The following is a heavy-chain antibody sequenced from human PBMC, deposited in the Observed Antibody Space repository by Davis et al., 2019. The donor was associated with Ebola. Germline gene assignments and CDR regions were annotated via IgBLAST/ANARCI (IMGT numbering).Heavy chain of an antibody. D-gene: IGHD3-10*01. CDR2: ISSSGSTI. J-gene: IGHJ6*02. Sequence: PGGSLRLSCAASGFTFSSYEMNWVRQAPGKGLEWVSYISSSGSTIYYADSVKGRFTISRDNAKNSLYLQMNSLRAEDTAVYYCARVFGFYGMDVWGQGTTVTVSS. CDR3: ARVFGFYGMDV. CDR1: GFTFSSYE. V-gene: IGHV3-48*03.